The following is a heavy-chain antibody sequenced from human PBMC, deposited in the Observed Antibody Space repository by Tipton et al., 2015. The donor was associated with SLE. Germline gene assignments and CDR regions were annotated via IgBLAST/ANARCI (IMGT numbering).Heavy chain of an antibody. CDR2: INHSGST. CDR1: GGSLSGYY. D-gene: IGHD6-6*01. CDR3: VRHSIAAPGHNWFDP. Sequence: TLSLTCTVYGGSLSGYYWSWIRQPPGKGLEWIGEINHSGSTAHNPSPKSRATTSADTSKNQFSLKLSSVTAADTAVYYCVRHSIAAPGHNWFDPWGQGTLVTVSS. V-gene: IGHV4-34*04. J-gene: IGHJ5*02.